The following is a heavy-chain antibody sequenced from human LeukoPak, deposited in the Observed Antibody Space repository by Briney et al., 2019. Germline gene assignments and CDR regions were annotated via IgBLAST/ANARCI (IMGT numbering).Heavy chain of an antibody. CDR2: IYSGGST. Sequence: GGSLRLSCAASGFTVSSNYMSWVRQAPGKGLEWVSVIYSGGSTYYAVSVKGRFTISRDNSKNTLYLQMNSLRAEDTAVYYCARSLVGASNYWGQGTLVTVSS. J-gene: IGHJ4*02. CDR1: GFTVSSNY. V-gene: IGHV3-66*02. D-gene: IGHD1-26*01. CDR3: ARSLVGASNY.